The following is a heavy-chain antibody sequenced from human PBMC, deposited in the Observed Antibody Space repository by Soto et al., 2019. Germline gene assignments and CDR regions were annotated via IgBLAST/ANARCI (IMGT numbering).Heavy chain of an antibody. V-gene: IGHV1-18*04. Sequence: ASVKVSCKASGYTFTSYGISWVRQAPGQGLEWMGWISAYNGNTNYAQKLQGRVTMTTDTSTSTAYMELRSLRSDDTAVYYCARNLAVAAHYYFFGMDGGRQDTPVTVS. CDR1: GYTFTSYG. J-gene: IGHJ6*02. D-gene: IGHD6-19*01. CDR3: ARNLAVAAHYYFFGMDG. CDR2: ISAYNGNT.